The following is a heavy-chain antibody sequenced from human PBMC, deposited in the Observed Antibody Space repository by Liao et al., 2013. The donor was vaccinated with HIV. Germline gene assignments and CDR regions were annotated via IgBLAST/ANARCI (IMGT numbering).Heavy chain of an antibody. D-gene: IGHD2-15*01. CDR3: ARSMLLRPNWFDP. V-gene: IGHV4-61*02. CDR2: IYTSGST. CDR1: GGSVSSSGYY. Sequence: QLQLQESGPGLVKPSETLSLTCAVSGGSVSSSGYYWGWIRQPAGKGLEWIGRIYTSGSTNYNPSLKSRVTISIDTSKNQFSLKLSSVTAADTAVYYCARSMLLRPNWFDPWGQGTLVTVSS. J-gene: IGHJ5*02.